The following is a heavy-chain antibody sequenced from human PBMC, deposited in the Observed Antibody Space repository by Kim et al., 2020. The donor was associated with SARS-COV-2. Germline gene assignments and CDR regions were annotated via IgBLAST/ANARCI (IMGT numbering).Heavy chain of an antibody. D-gene: IGHD6-13*01. CDR3: AHQQMVLVGDAFDV. CDR1: FSFRSYW. J-gene: IGHJ3*01. V-gene: IGHV3-74*01. CDR2: INSDGSST. Sequence: GGSLRLSCAGFSFRSYWMHWVRQAPGKGLVWVSRINSDGSSTSYADAVKGRFTISRDNAKNTLYLQMNSLRAEDTAVYYCAHQQMVLVGDAFDVWGHGT.